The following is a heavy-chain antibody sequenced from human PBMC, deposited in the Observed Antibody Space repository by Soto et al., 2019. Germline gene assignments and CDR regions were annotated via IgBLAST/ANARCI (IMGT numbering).Heavy chain of an antibody. D-gene: IGHD1-1*01. V-gene: IGHV4-31*03. CDR3: ARELPQRQGRNMDV. Sequence: PSETLSLTCTVTGGSMTSGDQYWTWIRHRPGEGLEWFGYINHRGSLYYNPSLKSRVSMSVDTYKNQFSLNRSSVTAADTAVYYCARELPQRQGRNMDVWGQGTTVTVSS. CDR1: GGSMTSGDQY. J-gene: IGHJ6*02. CDR2: INHRGSL.